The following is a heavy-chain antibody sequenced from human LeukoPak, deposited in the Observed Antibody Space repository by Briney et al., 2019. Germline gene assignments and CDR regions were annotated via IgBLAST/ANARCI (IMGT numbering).Heavy chain of an antibody. V-gene: IGHV3-33*01. J-gene: IGHJ3*01. CDR3: ARDRGSGDSFDL. CDR1: GFTFSTYG. D-gene: IGHD6-19*01. CDR2: IWFDGSNQ. Sequence: GGSLRLSFAASGFTFSTYGRRWVRQAPGKGLEWVAVIWFDGSNQYYVDSVRGRFSISRDNSKNTLYLQMNTLRAEDTGVYYCARDRGSGDSFDLWGQGAMVTVSS.